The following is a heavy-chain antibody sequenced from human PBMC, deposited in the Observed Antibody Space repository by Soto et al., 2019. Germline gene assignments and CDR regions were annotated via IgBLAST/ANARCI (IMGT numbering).Heavy chain of an antibody. V-gene: IGHV1-18*01. Sequence: QIQLVQFGGEVARPGASVTVSCEASGYIFTTYGLSWVRQTPAHGLEWMGWISADSGYTQYAQFFQGRVIMTSDTSRNTGYMTLRDLTSDDTGIYYCARDRPPGSLYGMDAWGQGTAVTLSS. J-gene: IGHJ6*02. CDR3: ARDRPPGSLYGMDA. CDR2: ISADSGYT. CDR1: GYIFTTYG.